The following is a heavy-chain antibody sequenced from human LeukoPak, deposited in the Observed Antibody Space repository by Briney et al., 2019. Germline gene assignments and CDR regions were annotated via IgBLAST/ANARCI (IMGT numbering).Heavy chain of an antibody. D-gene: IGHD6-13*01. CDR3: ARDTNGYSSRGNPRN. Sequence: GGSLRLSCAASGFTFSSYEMNWVRQAPGKGLEWVSSISSSSSYIYYADSVKGRFTISRDNAKNSLYLQMNSLRAEDTAVYYCARDTNGYSSRGNPRNWGQGTLVTVSS. CDR1: GFTFSSYE. V-gene: IGHV3-21*01. CDR2: ISSSSSYI. J-gene: IGHJ4*02.